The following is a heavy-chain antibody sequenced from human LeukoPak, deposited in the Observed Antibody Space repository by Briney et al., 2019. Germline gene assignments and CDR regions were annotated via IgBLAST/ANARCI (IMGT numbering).Heavy chain of an antibody. Sequence: SETLFLTCTAPVGSISSYYWSWIRQPPGKGLEWIGYIYYSGSTNYNPSLKSRVTISVDTSKNQFSLKLSSVTAADTAVYYCASQGYSSSWYYFDYWGQGTLVTVSS. CDR1: VGSISSYY. V-gene: IGHV4-59*08. CDR2: IYYSGST. D-gene: IGHD6-13*01. J-gene: IGHJ4*02. CDR3: ASQGYSSSWYYFDY.